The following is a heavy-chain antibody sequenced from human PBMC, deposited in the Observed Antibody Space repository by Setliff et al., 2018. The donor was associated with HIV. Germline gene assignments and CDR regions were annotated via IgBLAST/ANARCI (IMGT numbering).Heavy chain of an antibody. J-gene: IGHJ4*02. Sequence: GGSLRLSCAAAGFTFSKAWMSWVRQAPGKGLEWVANIKQDGSEKYYVDSVTGRFTISRDNAKNSLYLQMNSLRAEDTAVYYCARDPGSGWYVNRYLDYWGQGTLVTVSS. V-gene: IGHV3-7*01. CDR1: GFTFSKAW. D-gene: IGHD6-19*01. CDR3: ARDPGSGWYVNRYLDY. CDR2: IKQDGSEK.